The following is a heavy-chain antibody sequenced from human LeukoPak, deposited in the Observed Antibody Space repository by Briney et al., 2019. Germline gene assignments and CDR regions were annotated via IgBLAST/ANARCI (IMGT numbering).Heavy chain of an antibody. Sequence: PGGSLRLSCLASGFTFSNYAMSWVRQAPGKGLEWVSAISGSGGSTYYADSVKGRFTISRDNSKNTLYLQMNSVRAEDTAVYYCAKDPGSSGWYGEYFQHWGEGTLVTVSS. CDR2: ISGSGGST. V-gene: IGHV3-23*01. D-gene: IGHD6-19*01. CDR3: AKDPGSSGWYGEYFQH. CDR1: GFTFSNYA. J-gene: IGHJ1*01.